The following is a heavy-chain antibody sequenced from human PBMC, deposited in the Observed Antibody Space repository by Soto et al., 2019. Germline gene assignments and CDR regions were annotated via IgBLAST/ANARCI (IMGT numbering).Heavy chain of an antibody. J-gene: IGHJ3*02. Sequence: EVQLLESGGGLVQPGGSLRLSCAASGFTFSSYAMSWVRQAPGKGLEWVSAISGSGGSTYYADSVKGRFTISRDNSKNXLXLQMNSLRAEDTAVYYCAKDWGYCSGGSCYSDAFDIWGQGTMVTVSS. V-gene: IGHV3-23*01. D-gene: IGHD2-15*01. CDR2: ISGSGGST. CDR1: GFTFSSYA. CDR3: AKDWGYCSGGSCYSDAFDI.